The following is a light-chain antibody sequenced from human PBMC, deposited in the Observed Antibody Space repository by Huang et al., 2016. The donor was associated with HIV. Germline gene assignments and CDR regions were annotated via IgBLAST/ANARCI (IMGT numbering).Light chain of an antibody. CDR1: QGVNTY. V-gene: IGKV3-11*01. CDR3: QQRTADWPPTLT. J-gene: IGKJ4*01. CDR2: DAS. Sequence: EIVLTQSQATLSLSPGERATLSCRASQGVNTYLAWFQQKSGQPPRLLIYDASKRAPGSPARFSGSGSGTDFTLTIDGLEPEDFAIYYCQQRTADWPPTLTFGGGTKVEI.